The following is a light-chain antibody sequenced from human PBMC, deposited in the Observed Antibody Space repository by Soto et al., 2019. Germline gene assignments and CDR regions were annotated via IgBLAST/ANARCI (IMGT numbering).Light chain of an antibody. V-gene: IGKV4-1*01. CDR3: QQHYSTPLT. J-gene: IGKJ5*01. Sequence: DIVLTQSPDSLAVSLGERATINCKSSQSVLYSSNNKNYFVWYQQKPGQPPKLLISGASTRESGVPDRFRGSGSETDFTLTISSLQAEDVAVYYCQQHYSTPLTFGQGTRLEIK. CDR1: QSVLYSSNNKNY. CDR2: GAS.